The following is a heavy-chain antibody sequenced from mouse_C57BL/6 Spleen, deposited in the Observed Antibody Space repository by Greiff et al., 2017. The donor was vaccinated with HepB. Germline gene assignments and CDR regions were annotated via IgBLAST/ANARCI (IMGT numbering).Heavy chain of an antibody. CDR2: INPNNGGT. D-gene: IGHD2-4*01. V-gene: IGHV1-26*01. J-gene: IGHJ3*01. Sequence: EVQLQQSGPELVKPGASVKISCKASGYTFTDYYMNWVKQSHGKSLEWIGDINPNNGGTSYNQKFKGKATLTVDKSSSTAYMELRSLTSEDSAVYYCAKIYYDYDGFAYWGQWTLVTVSA. CDR3: AKIYYDYDGFAY. CDR1: GYTFTDYY.